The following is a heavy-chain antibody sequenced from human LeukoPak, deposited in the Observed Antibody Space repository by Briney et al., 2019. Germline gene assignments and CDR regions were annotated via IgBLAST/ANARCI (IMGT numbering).Heavy chain of an antibody. D-gene: IGHD6-13*01. Sequence: GESLKISCKGSGYSFPAYWIGWVRQMPGKGLEWMGIIFPGDSDTRYSPSFQGQVTISADKSLSTAYLQWSSLKASDTAMYYCARGLGYSGSWYFDYWGQGTLVTVSS. J-gene: IGHJ4*02. CDR2: IFPGDSDT. V-gene: IGHV5-51*01. CDR1: GYSFPAYW. CDR3: ARGLGYSGSWYFDY.